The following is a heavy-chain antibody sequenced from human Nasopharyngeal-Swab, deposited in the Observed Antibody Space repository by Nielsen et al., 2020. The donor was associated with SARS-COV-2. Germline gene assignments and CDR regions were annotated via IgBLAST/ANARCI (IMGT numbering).Heavy chain of an antibody. D-gene: IGHD2-8*02. V-gene: IGHV4-28*01. CDR3: ATKDYSGPYWPDFDF. J-gene: IGHJ4*02. CDR2: IYYSGST. Sequence: WIRQPPGKGLEWIGEIYYSGSTTYNASLKSRVTMSMDRSKNPFSLQLNSVTAADTAVYYCATKDYSGPYWPDFDFWGQGTLVTVSS.